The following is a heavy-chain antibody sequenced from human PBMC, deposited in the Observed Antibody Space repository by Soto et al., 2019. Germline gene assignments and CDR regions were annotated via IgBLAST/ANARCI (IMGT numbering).Heavy chain of an antibody. CDR2: IYYSGST. CDR1: GGSISSYY. CDR3: ARDAGGKFDY. Sequence: QVQLQESGPGLVKPSETLSLTCTVSGGSISSYYWSWIRQPPGKGLEWIGYIYYSGSTNYNPSLKSRVTISVDTSKNQFSLKLSSVTAADTAVYYCARDAGGKFDYWGQGTLVTVSS. V-gene: IGHV4-59*01. J-gene: IGHJ4*02.